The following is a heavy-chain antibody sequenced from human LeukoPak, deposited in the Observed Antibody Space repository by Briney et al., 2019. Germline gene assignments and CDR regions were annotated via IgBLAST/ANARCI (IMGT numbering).Heavy chain of an antibody. J-gene: IGHJ6*02. CDR2: IYHSGTP. Sequence: SETLSLTCSVSGGSISSGNWCWCLRQPPRKGLEGIGEIYHSGTPNYSPSLKSRVTMSADTFKNHFSLKLTSVTAADTAVYYCATAPILRGEGGEHYKYGMDVWGQGTTVIVS. D-gene: IGHD2-2*02. V-gene: IGHV4/OR15-8*01. CDR3: ATAPILRGEGGEHYKYGMDV. CDR1: GGSISSGNW.